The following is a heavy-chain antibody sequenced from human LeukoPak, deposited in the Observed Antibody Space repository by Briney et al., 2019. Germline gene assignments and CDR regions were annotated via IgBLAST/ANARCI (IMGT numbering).Heavy chain of an antibody. Sequence: PGTALRLSCAASGFSISKSVMYWLRQAPGLGREWVAATSYEGNGTFYADSVKGRFTISRDNSKNTLYLQMNSLRAEDTAVYYCAREKWLKVVVPAAPPADAFDIWGQGTMVTVSS. CDR1: GFSISKSV. J-gene: IGHJ3*02. D-gene: IGHD2-2*01. V-gene: IGHV3-30*03. CDR2: TSYEGNGT. CDR3: AREKWLKVVVPAAPPADAFDI.